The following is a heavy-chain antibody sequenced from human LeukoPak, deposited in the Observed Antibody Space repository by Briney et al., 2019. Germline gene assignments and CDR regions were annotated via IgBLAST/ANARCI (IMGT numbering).Heavy chain of an antibody. CDR1: GYTLTELS. V-gene: IGHV1-24*01. Sequence: ASVKVSCKVSGYTLTELSMHWVRQAPGKGLEWMGGFDPEDGDTIYAQKFQGRVTMTEDTSTDTAYMELSSLRSEDTAVYYCATVLGAPGTDRSRYFDYWGQGTLVTVSS. CDR3: ATVLGAPGTDRSRYFDY. J-gene: IGHJ4*02. D-gene: IGHD1/OR15-1a*01. CDR2: FDPEDGDT.